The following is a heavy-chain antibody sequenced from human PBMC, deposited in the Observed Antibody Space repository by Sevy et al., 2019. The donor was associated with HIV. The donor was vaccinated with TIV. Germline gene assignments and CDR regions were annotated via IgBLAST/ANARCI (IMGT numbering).Heavy chain of an antibody. D-gene: IGHD3-22*01. Sequence: GGSLRLSCAASRFSFVTYAMSWVRQPPGKGLEWVSGISGSGGSTYYADSVKGRFTISRDNSKNTLYLQMNSLRAEDTAVYYCAKDVYDSSGYYPMGAFDIWGQGTMVTVSS. J-gene: IGHJ3*02. CDR1: RFSFVTYA. V-gene: IGHV3-23*01. CDR3: AKDVYDSSGYYPMGAFDI. CDR2: ISGSGGST.